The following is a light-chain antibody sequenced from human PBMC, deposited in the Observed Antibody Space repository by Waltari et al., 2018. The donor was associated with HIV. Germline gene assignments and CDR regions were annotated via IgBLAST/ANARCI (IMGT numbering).Light chain of an antibody. Sequence: SYELTQPPSVSVSPGQTASITCSGDKLGDKYACWYQQKPGQSPILVIYQDKKRPSGIPELFSGSNSGNTATLTISGTQPMDEADYYCQAWDSSTFVFGTGTKVTVL. CDR3: QAWDSSTFV. J-gene: IGLJ1*01. CDR2: QDK. V-gene: IGLV3-1*01. CDR1: KLGDKY.